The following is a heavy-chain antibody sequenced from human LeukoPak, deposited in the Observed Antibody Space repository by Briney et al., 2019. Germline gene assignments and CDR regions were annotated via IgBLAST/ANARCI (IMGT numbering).Heavy chain of an antibody. J-gene: IGHJ6*03. V-gene: IGHV3-11*01. D-gene: IGHD3-10*01. CDR1: GFTFSDYY. CDR2: ISSSGSNI. CDR3: ARARPVRGVIPDYDYYYMDV. Sequence: GGSLRLSCAASGFTFSDYYMRWIRQAPGKGLEWVSYISSSGSNIYYADSVKGRFTISRDNPKSSLYLQMNSLRAEDMAVYYCARARPVRGVIPDYDYYYMDVWGKGTTVTVSS.